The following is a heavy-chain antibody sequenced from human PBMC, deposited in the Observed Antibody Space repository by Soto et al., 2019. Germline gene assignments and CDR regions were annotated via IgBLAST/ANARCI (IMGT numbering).Heavy chain of an antibody. V-gene: IGHV3-21*01. Sequence: PWGSLRLSCSASVFTCSSYSMNWFRQAPGKGLEWVSSISSSSSYIYYADSVKGRFTISRDNAKNSLYLQMNSLRAEDTAVYYCAREMTSRYYYDSSGPDDAFDIWGQGTMVTVSS. J-gene: IGHJ3*02. CDR1: VFTCSSYS. CDR3: AREMTSRYYYDSSGPDDAFDI. CDR2: ISSSSSYI. D-gene: IGHD3-22*01.